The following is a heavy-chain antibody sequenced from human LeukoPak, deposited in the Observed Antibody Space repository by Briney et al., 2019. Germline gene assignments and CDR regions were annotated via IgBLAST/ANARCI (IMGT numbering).Heavy chain of an antibody. CDR3: ARGTRHFDFEFWENFFDP. CDR2: INPSGNNM. J-gene: IGHJ5*02. Sequence: ASVKVSCKASGYIFTSYYLHWVRQAPGQGLEWMGIINPSGNNMRYAQKFQGRVTMTRDTSTSTVYMELSSLRSEDTAIYYCARGTRHFDFEFWENFFDPWGQGTLVTVSS. D-gene: IGHD3-3*01. V-gene: IGHV1-46*01. CDR1: GYIFTSYY.